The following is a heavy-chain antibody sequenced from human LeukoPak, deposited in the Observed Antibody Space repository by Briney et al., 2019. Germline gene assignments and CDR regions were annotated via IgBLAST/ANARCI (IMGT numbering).Heavy chain of an antibody. D-gene: IGHD2-21*01. Sequence: GGSLRLSCAASGFTFSTYWMSWVRQAPGKGLEWVANIKPDGSAQFYVDSVKGRFTISRDNANKSLYLQLNSLTAEDTALYYCAGGGPAICPDHWGQGTLVTVSS. CDR1: GFTFSTYW. CDR2: IKPDGSAQ. V-gene: IGHV3-7*01. J-gene: IGHJ4*02. CDR3: AGGGPAICPDH.